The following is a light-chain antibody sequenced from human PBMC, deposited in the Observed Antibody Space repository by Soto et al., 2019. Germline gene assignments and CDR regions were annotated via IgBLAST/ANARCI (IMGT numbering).Light chain of an antibody. J-gene: IGLJ1*01. Sequence: QSALAQPASVSGSPGQSITISCTGTSSDVGGYNYVSWYQHHPGKAPQLMIYDVTNRPSGISNRFSGSKSGNTASLTISGLQVEDKANNYCSSYTSRSPLFYASGPGTKVPVL. CDR1: SSDVGGYNY. CDR3: SSYTSRSPLFYA. CDR2: DVT. V-gene: IGLV2-14*03.